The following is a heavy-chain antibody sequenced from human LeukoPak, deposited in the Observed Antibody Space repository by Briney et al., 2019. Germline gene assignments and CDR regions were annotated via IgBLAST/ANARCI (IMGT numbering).Heavy chain of an antibody. D-gene: IGHD1-26*01. Sequence: GGSLRLSCAASGFTFSNYWMSWVRQAPEKGLEWVANIKQDGSEKYYVDSVKGRFTISRDNAKNSLYLQMNSLRAEDTAVYYCARYSYSGRYFDAFDIWGQGTMVTVSS. CDR2: IKQDGSEK. J-gene: IGHJ3*02. V-gene: IGHV3-7*01. CDR3: ARYSYSGRYFDAFDI. CDR1: GFTFSNYW.